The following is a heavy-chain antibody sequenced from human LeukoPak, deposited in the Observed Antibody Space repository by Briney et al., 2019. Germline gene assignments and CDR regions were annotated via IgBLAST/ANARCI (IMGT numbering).Heavy chain of an antibody. V-gene: IGHV3-7*01. CDR3: AREGEYSSSFDF. Sequence: PGGSLRLPCAASGFTFSSYCMSWVRQAPGQGLEWVANIKQDGSEKYYVDSVKGRFTISRDNAKNSLYLQMNSLRAEDTAVYYCAREGEYSSSFDFWGQGTLVTVSS. D-gene: IGHD6-6*01. J-gene: IGHJ4*02. CDR1: GFTFSSYC. CDR2: IKQDGSEK.